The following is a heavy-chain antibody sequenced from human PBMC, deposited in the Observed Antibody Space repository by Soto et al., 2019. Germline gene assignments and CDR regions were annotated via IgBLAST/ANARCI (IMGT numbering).Heavy chain of an antibody. J-gene: IGHJ3*02. CDR3: ARDSNCSGGSCYSATAFDI. CDR2: IIPILGIA. D-gene: IGHD2-15*01. CDR1: GGTFSSYT. Sequence: ASLKVCCKASGGTFSSYTISWVRQAPGQGLEWMGRIIPILGIANYAQKFQGRVTITADKSTSTAYMELSSLRSEDTAVYYCARDSNCSGGSCYSATAFDIWGQGTMVTVSS. V-gene: IGHV1-69*04.